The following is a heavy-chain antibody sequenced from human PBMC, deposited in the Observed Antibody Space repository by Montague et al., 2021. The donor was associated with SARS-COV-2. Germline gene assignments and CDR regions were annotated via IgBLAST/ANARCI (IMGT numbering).Heavy chain of an antibody. CDR2: INHSGST. V-gene: IGHV4-34*01. Sequence: SETLSLTCAAYGGSFSGYYWSWIRQPPEKGLEWIGEINHSGSTNYNPSLKSRVTISVDTSKNQFSLKLSSVTAADTAVYYCARVRYYGSGTSLGMDVWGQGTTVTVSS. CDR3: ARVRYYGSGTSLGMDV. D-gene: IGHD3-10*01. CDR1: GGSFSGYY. J-gene: IGHJ6*02.